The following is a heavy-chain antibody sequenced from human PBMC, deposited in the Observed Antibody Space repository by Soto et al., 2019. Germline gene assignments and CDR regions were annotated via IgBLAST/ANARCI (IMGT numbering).Heavy chain of an antibody. CDR2: INPNSGGT. J-gene: IGHJ6*02. CDR1: GTTLTGYY. CDR3: ARALQYCSSTSCSYYYYYYGMDV. Sequence: GASVKASSKVPGTTLTGYYLTWVRQAPDKGLGWMGWINPNSGGTNYAQKFQGRVTMTRDTSISTAYMELSRLRPDDTAVYYCARALQYCSSTSCSYYYYYYGMDVWGQGTTVTVSS. D-gene: IGHD2-2*01. V-gene: IGHV1-2*02.